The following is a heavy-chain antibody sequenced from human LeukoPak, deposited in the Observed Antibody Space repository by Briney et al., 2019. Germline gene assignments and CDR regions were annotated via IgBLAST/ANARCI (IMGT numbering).Heavy chain of an antibody. Sequence: ARSLRLSGAASGFTFSSYDMHRVRKATGKGLEWLSAIGTAGDTYYPGSVKGRFTISRENAKNSLYLQMNSLRAGDTAVYYCARGGDYCSSTSCYGGSNWFDPWGQGTLVTVSS. CDR3: ARGGDYCSSTSCYGGSNWFDP. V-gene: IGHV3-13*01. D-gene: IGHD2-2*01. CDR2: IGTAGDT. CDR1: GFTFSSYD. J-gene: IGHJ5*02.